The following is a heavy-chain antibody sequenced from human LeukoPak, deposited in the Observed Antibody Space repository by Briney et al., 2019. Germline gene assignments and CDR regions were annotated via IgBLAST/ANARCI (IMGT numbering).Heavy chain of an antibody. D-gene: IGHD6-19*01. CDR2: IYYSGST. Sequence: PSETLSLTCTVSGGSISSGDYYWSWIRQPPGKGLEWIGYIYYSGSTYYNPSLKSRVTISVDTSKNQFSLKLSSVTAADTAVYYCARGYSSGWYSSFDYWGQGTLVTVS. CDR3: ARGYSSGWYSSFDY. V-gene: IGHV4-30-4*08. J-gene: IGHJ4*02. CDR1: GGSISSGDYY.